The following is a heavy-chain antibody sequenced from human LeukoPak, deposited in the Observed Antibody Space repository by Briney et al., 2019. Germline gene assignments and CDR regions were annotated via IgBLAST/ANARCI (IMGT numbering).Heavy chain of an antibody. CDR3: ASGEYSSSLDY. V-gene: IGHV4-34*01. CDR1: GGSFSGYY. J-gene: IGHJ4*02. Sequence: PSETLSLTCAVYGGSFSGYYWSWIRQPPGKGLEWIGEINHSGSTNYNPSLKSRVTTSVDTSKNQFSLKLSSVTAADTAVYYCASGEYSSSLDYWGQGTLVTVSS. D-gene: IGHD6-13*01. CDR2: INHSGST.